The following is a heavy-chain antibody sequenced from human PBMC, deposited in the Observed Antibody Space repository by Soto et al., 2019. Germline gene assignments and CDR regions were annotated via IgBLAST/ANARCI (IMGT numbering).Heavy chain of an antibody. D-gene: IGHD1-7*01. CDR2: IYHSGST. V-gene: IGHV4-4*02. J-gene: IGHJ4*02. Sequence: PSETLSLTCAVSSGSISSSNWWSWVRQPPGKGLEWIGEIYHSGSTNYNPSLKSRVTISVDKSKNQFSLKLSSVTAADTAVYYCARKLELEDSFDYWGQGTLVTVSS. CDR1: SGSISSSNW. CDR3: ARKLELEDSFDY.